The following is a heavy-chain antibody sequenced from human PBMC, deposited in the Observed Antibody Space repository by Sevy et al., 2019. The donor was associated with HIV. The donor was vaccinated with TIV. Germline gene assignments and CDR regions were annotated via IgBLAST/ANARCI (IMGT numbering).Heavy chain of an antibody. Sequence: GGSLRLSCAASGFRFSDYSMHWVRQAPGKGLEWVAVISYDGRNNKYNVDSVKGRFTISRDNSKNTRFLQMTSLRAEDSAIYYCARDRGEILHSAFDYWGQGTLVTVSS. CDR1: GFRFSDYS. D-gene: IGHD3-16*01. V-gene: IGHV3-30*14. J-gene: IGHJ4*02. CDR2: ISYDGRNNK. CDR3: ARDRGEILHSAFDY.